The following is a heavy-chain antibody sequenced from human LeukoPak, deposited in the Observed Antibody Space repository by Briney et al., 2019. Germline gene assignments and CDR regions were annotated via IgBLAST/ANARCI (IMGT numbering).Heavy chain of an antibody. J-gene: IGHJ5*02. V-gene: IGHV4-59*08. CDR3: ARLLGYCSGGSCYPRWFAP. D-gene: IGHD2-15*01. CDR2: ISYSGST. Sequence: SETLSLTCTVSGGSISSHYWNWIRQPPGKGLEWIGYISYSGSTNYNPSLKSRVTMSLDTSKNHFSLKLTSVTAADTAVYYCARLLGYCSGGSCYPRWFAPWGQGTLVTVSS. CDR1: GGSISSHY.